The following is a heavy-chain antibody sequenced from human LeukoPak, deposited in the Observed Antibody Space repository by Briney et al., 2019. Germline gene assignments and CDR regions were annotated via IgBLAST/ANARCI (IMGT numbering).Heavy chain of an antibody. Sequence: GGSLRLSCEASGFTFSTYGMHWVRQAPGKGLEWVVFIRYDGSNKYYADSVKGRFTISRDNAKNSLYLQMNSLRAEDTAVYYCAREVARYDPIDYWGQGTLVAVSS. D-gene: IGHD2-15*01. CDR3: AREVARYDPIDY. J-gene: IGHJ4*02. CDR1: GFTFSTYG. V-gene: IGHV3-30*02. CDR2: IRYDGSNK.